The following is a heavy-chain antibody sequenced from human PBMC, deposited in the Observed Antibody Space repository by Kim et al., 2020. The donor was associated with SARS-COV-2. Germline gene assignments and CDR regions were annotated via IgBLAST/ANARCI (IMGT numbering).Heavy chain of an antibody. J-gene: IGHJ6*03. CDR3: AKQAYSSSWGWDYMDV. Sequence: GKGRFTISRDNAKNSLYLQMNSLRAEDTALYYCAKQAYSSSWGWDYMDVWGKGTTVTVSS. D-gene: IGHD6-13*01. V-gene: IGHV3-9*01.